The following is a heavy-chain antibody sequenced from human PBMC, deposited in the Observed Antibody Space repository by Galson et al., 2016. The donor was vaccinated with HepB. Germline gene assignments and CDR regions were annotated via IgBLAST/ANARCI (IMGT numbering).Heavy chain of an antibody. CDR2: ISTYSGNT. CDR1: GXXFTXXX. CDR3: ARDVQYRFDS. D-gene: IGHD2/OR15-2a*01. Sequence: SVKVXCKASGXXFTXXXISXXXQAXXQGLXXMGXISTYSGNTKYAQKFQGGXTLTTDSATTTAYMELRSLRFDXTALYYCARDVQYRFDSWGQGXLVTXSS. V-gene: IGHV1-18*01. J-gene: IGHJ4*02.